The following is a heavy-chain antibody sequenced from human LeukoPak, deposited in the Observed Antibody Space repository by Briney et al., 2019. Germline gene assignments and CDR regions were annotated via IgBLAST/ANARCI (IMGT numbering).Heavy chain of an antibody. Sequence: PGGSLRLSCAASGFTFSSYAMSWVRQAPGKGLEWVSAISGSGGSTYYADSVKGRFTISRDNSKSTLYLQMNSLRAEDTAVYYCAKKLSSSWFHGGYYMDVWGKGTTVTVSS. CDR2: ISGSGGST. CDR1: GFTFSSYA. V-gene: IGHV3-23*01. D-gene: IGHD6-13*01. CDR3: AKKLSSSWFHGGYYMDV. J-gene: IGHJ6*03.